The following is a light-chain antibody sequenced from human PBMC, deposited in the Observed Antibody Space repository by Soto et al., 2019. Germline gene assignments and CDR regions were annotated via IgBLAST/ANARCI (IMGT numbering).Light chain of an antibody. CDR2: LGS. J-gene: IGKJ2*01. CDR3: LQTLQTPLYA. CDR1: QSLLYSNGYNY. Sequence: DIVMTQSPRSLPVTPREPASISCRSSQSLLYSNGYNYLDWYLQKPGQSPQLLISLGSNRASGVPDRFRGSGSGTDFTLKISRVEAEDVGVYYCLQTLQTPLYAFGQGTKLEIK. V-gene: IGKV2-28*01.